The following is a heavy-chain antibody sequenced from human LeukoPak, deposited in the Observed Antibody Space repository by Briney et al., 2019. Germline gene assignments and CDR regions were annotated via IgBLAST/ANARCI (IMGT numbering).Heavy chain of an antibody. CDR3: AQRLSWLDP. V-gene: IGHV1-69*04. Sequence: SVKVSCKASGGSFSSQAISWLRQAPGQGLEYMGRIIPILNIPNYSQKFQGRVTITADISTNTAYMELGSLISEDTAVYYCAQRLSWLDPWGQGTLVTVSS. CDR2: IIPILNIP. CDR1: GGSFSSQA. D-gene: IGHD3-16*01. J-gene: IGHJ5*02.